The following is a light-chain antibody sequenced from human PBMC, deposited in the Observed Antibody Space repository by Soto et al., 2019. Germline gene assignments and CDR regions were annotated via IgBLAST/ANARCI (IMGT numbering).Light chain of an antibody. CDR3: MQSVDNLT. V-gene: IGKV2D-29*01. Sequence: DIVMTQTPLSLSVTPGQSASISCKSSRSLLHSNGRTYLCWYVQKSGQTPQRLIHEVSVRFTGVPDRFSGSGSGADFTLKISRVETEDAGIFYCMQSVDNLTVGRGPKLEIK. J-gene: IGKJ2*01. CDR2: EVS. CDR1: RSLLHSNGRTY.